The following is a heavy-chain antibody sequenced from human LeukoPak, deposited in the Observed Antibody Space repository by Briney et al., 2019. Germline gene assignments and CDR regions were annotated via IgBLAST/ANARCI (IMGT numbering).Heavy chain of an antibody. D-gene: IGHD2-8*01. CDR1: GGSISGYY. Sequence: SETLSLTCTVSGGSISGYYWSWIRQPPGKGLGWIGYIYYSGITNYNPSLKSRVTISVDTSKNQFSLKLSSVTAADTAVYYCARVGYCTNGVCPGGVDYWGQGTLVTVSS. CDR3: ARVGYCTNGVCPGGVDY. J-gene: IGHJ4*02. CDR2: IYYSGIT. V-gene: IGHV4-59*01.